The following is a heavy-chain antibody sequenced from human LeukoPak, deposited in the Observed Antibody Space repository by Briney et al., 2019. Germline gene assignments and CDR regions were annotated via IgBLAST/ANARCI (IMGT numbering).Heavy chain of an antibody. J-gene: IGHJ3*02. CDR1: ADSFSSHY. CDR3: ARDLVTVTKGFDI. D-gene: IGHD4-17*01. V-gene: IGHV4-59*11. CDR2: ISYIGST. Sequence: SETLYLTCAVSADSFSSHYWTWIRQPPGKGLEWIGYISYIGSTNYNPSLKSRVTISIDTSKNQFSLKLSSVTAADTAVYYCARDLVTVTKGFDIWGQGTMVSVSS.